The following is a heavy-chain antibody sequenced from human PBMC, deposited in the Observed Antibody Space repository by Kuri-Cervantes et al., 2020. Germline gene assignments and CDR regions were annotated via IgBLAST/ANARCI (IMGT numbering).Heavy chain of an antibody. CDR1: GFTFSSYA. J-gene: IGHJ6*03. CDR3: AKDGGRGVTYYYDSSGSGDMDV. D-gene: IGHD3-22*01. V-gene: IGHV3-23*01. CDR2: ISGSGGST. Sequence: GESLKISCAASGFTFSSYAMHWVRQAPGKGLEWVSAISGSGGSTYYADSVKGRFTISRDNSKNTLYLQMNSLRAEDTAVYYCAKDGGRGVTYYYDSSGSGDMDVWGKGTTVTVSS.